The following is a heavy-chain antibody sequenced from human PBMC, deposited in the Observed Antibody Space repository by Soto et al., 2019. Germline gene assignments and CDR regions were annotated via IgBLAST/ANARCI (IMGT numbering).Heavy chain of an antibody. J-gene: IGHJ5*02. CDR3: ARHPYSNLWYNWLDP. D-gene: IGHD6-13*01. V-gene: IGHV4-39*01. CDR2: IYYSGST. Sequence: SETQSLTCTVSGDSIRSGFCFWGWVRQPPGKGMEWIGTIYYSGSTYYTPSLKSRVTISVDTSQNQFSLRLSSVTAADTAMYYCARHPYSNLWYNWLDPWGHGTLVTVSS. CDR1: GDSIRSGFCF.